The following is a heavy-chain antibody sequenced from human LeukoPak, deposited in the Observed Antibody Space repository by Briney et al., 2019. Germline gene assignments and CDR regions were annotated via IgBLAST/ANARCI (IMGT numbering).Heavy chain of an antibody. CDR1: GFTFSSYA. CDR2: ISYDGSNK. J-gene: IGHJ4*02. D-gene: IGHD6-13*01. Sequence: QPGRSLRLSCAASGFTFSSYAMHWVRQAPGKGLEWVAVISYDGSNKYYADSVKGRFTISRDNSKNTLYLQMNSLRAEDTAVYYCAHIAAAGPFDYWGQETLVTVSS. V-gene: IGHV3-30*04. CDR3: AHIAAAGPFDY.